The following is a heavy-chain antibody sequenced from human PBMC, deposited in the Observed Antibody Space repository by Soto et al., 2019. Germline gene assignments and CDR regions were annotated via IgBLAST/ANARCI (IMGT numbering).Heavy chain of an antibody. V-gene: IGHV4-30-4*01. CDR2: IYYSGST. J-gene: IGHJ5*02. D-gene: IGHD6-13*01. Sequence: QVQLQESGPGLVKPSQTLSLTCTVSGGSISSGDYYWSWIRQPPGKGLEWIGYIYYSGSTYYNPSLKSRVXXXVXXSQNQFTPKLSSVTAADTAVYYCARERPDGSRLDPWGQGTLVTVSS. CDR3: ARERPDGSRLDP. CDR1: GGSISSGDYY.